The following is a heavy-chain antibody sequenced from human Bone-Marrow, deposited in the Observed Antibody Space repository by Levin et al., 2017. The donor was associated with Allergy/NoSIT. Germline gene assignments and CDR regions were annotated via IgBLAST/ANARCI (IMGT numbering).Heavy chain of an antibody. J-gene: IGHJ4*02. CDR1: GFTFSSHA. D-gene: IGHD3-10*01. Sequence: AGESLKISCAASGFTFSSHAMSWVRQAPGKGLEWVSTISGGRGNTYYADSVKGRFTISRDNSKNTLFLQMNSLRAEDTAVYYCAKDLYYHHSGSYLSFDYWGQGTLVTVSS. CDR2: ISGGRGNT. V-gene: IGHV3-23*01. CDR3: AKDLYYHHSGSYLSFDY.